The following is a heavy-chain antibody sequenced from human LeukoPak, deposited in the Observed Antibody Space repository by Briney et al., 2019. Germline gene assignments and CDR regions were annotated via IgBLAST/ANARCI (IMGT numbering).Heavy chain of an antibody. CDR3: ARQPVGATGGIDY. J-gene: IGHJ4*02. D-gene: IGHD1-26*01. V-gene: IGHV4-34*01. CDR1: GGSFSGYY. CDR2: INHSGGT. Sequence: SETLSLTCAVYGGSFSGYYWSWIRQPPGKGLEWIGEINHSGGTNYNPSLKSRVTISVDTSKNQFSLKLSSVTAADTAVYYCARQPVGATGGIDYWGQGTLVTVSS.